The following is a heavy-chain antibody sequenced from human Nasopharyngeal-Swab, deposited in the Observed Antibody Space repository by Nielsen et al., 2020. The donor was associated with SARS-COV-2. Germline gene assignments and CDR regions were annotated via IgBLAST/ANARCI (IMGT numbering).Heavy chain of an antibody. CDR1: GFTFSSYA. CDR2: ISYDGSNK. V-gene: IGHV3-30*04. D-gene: IGHD5/OR15-5a*01. CDR3: ARDGPSTYYYYGMDV. Sequence: GESLKISCAASGFTFSSYAMHWVRQAPGKGLECVAVISYDGSNKYYADSVKGRFTISRDNSKNTLYLQMNSLRAEDTAVYYCARDGPSTYYYYGMDVWGQGTTVTVSS. J-gene: IGHJ6*02.